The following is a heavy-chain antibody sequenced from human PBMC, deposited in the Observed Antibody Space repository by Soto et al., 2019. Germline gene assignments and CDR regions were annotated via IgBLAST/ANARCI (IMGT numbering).Heavy chain of an antibody. CDR1: GFNFTNHV. J-gene: IGHJ4*02. Sequence: EVQVLESGGALVYPTGSLRLSCSASGFNFTNHVINWVRQAPGKGLEWVSSISNSDDVGFYADSVRGRFIVSRDISTNSVFLQLNFLRVEDTAIYCCAKTVGATKLEDYWGQGTLVTVSS. CDR2: ISNSDDVG. D-gene: IGHD1-26*01. CDR3: AKTVGATKLEDY. V-gene: IGHV3-23*01.